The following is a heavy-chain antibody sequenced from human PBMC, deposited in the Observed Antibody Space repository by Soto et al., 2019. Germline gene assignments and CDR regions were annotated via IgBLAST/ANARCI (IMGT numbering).Heavy chain of an antibody. CDR3: ARDSGTRGYFDY. J-gene: IGHJ4*02. Sequence: ASVKVSCKASGGTFSSYTISWVRQAPGQGLEWMGRIIPILGIANYAQKFQGRATITADKSTSTAYMELSSLRFEDTAVYYCARDSGTRGYFDYWGQGTLVTVSS. D-gene: IGHD3-10*01. CDR1: GGTFSSYT. V-gene: IGHV1-69*04. CDR2: IIPILGIA.